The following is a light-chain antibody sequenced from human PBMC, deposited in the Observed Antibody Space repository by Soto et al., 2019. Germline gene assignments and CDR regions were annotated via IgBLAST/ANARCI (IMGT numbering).Light chain of an antibody. CDR2: GAS. CDR3: GSDEWT. CDR1: QSIRSPF. V-gene: IGKV3-20*01. J-gene: IGKJ1*01. Sequence: EIVLTQSPATLSLSPGERATLSCRASQSIRSPFLAWYQQKPGQAPRLFIHGASSRATGIPDRFSGSGSGTDFTLTISRLEPEYFAVYYCGSDEWTFGQGTKVE.